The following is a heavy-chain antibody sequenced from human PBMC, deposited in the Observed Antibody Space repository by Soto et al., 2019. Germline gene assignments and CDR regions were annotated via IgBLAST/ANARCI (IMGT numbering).Heavy chain of an antibody. Sequence: GESLKISCKGSGYSFTSYWISWVRQMPGKGLEWMGRIDPSDSYTNYSPSFQGHVTISADKSISTAYLQWSSLKASDTAMYYCARPPGYDFWSGYLYYWGQGTLVTVSS. CDR2: IDPSDSYT. J-gene: IGHJ4*02. CDR3: ARPPGYDFWSGYLYY. D-gene: IGHD3-3*01. CDR1: GYSFTSYW. V-gene: IGHV5-10-1*01.